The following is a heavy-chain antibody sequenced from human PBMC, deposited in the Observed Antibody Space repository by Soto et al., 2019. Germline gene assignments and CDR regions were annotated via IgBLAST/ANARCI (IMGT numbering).Heavy chain of an antibody. CDR1: GFTFSSYG. CDR2: ISYDGSNK. V-gene: IGHV3-30*18. Sequence: QVQLVESGGGVVQPGRSLRLSCAASGFTFSSYGMHWVRQAPGKGLGWVAVISYDGSNKYYADSVKGRFTISRDNSMTTLYLQMNSLRAEDTAVYYCAKDLLRHGRAYGMDVWGQGTTVTVSS. CDR3: AKDLLRHGRAYGMDV. J-gene: IGHJ6*02. D-gene: IGHD6-25*01.